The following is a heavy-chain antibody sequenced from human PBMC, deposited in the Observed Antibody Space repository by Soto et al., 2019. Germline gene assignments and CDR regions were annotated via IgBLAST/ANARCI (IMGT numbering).Heavy chain of an antibody. V-gene: IGHV4-4*02. Sequence: SETLSLTCAVSGASIGSGGWWSWVRQPPGKGLEWIAAIFHDGNTNYSPSLKSRVTISVDKSQNPFSLNVYSVTAADTAVYYCARHEGWTGPDQWGQGTLVTVSS. CDR3: ARHEGWTGPDQ. D-gene: IGHD2-8*02. J-gene: IGHJ5*02. CDR2: IFHDGNT. CDR1: GASIGSGGW.